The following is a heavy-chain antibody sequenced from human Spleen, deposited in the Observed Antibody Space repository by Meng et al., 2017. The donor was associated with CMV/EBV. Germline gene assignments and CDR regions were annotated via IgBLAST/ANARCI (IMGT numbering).Heavy chain of an antibody. J-gene: IGHJ5*02. Sequence: QLEPQVSGPVLLKPSETLSLTCAVYGGSFSGYYWSWIRQPPGKGLEWIGEINHSGSTNYNPSLKSRVTISVDTSKNQFSLKLSSVTAADTAVYYCARGPTARRKAWFDPWGQGTLVTVSS. CDR1: GGSFSGYY. V-gene: IGHV4-34*01. CDR2: INHSGST. D-gene: IGHD6-25*01. CDR3: ARGPTARRKAWFDP.